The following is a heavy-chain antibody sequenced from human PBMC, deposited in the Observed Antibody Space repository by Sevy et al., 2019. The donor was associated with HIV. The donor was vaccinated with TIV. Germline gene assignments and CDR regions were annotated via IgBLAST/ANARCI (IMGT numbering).Heavy chain of an antibody. CDR3: VRGTTFYDFWTGGDY. V-gene: IGHV1-18*01. D-gene: IGHD3-3*01. Sequence: ASVKVSCKASGYTFTNYAISWVRQAPGQGLEWMGWISGFNGDTKNAEKFQGRFTMTTDNSTKTAKMDLRSLRSDDTAVYYCVRGTTFYDFWTGGDYWGQGTLVTVSS. CDR1: GYTFTNYA. J-gene: IGHJ4*02. CDR2: ISGFNGDT.